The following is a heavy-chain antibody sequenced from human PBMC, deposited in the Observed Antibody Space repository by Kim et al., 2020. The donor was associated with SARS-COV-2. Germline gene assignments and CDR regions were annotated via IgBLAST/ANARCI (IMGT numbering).Heavy chain of an antibody. Sequence: GGSLRLSWAASGFTFGTYAMSWVRQAPGKGLEWVSGISGSGGSTYYADSVKGRFTISRDSSKNTLYLQMNSLTADDTALYYCARTRSCSSSSCYVDYWG. CDR2: ISGSGGST. V-gene: IGHV3-23*01. D-gene: IGHD2-2*01. J-gene: IGHJ4*01. CDR1: GFTFGTYA. CDR3: ARTRSCSSSSCYVDY.